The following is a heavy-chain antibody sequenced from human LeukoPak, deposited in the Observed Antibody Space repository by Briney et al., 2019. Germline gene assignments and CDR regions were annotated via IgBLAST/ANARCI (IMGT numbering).Heavy chain of an antibody. CDR3: ARHLVRGYVRDYYYGMDV. D-gene: IGHD3-10*02. CDR1: GGSITSSSYY. J-gene: IGHJ6*02. V-gene: IGHV4-39*01. CDR2: IYYSGST. Sequence: KPSETLSLTCTVSGGSITSSSYYWGWIRQPPGKGLEWIGSIYYSGSTYYNPSLKSRVTISVDTSKNQFSLKLSSVTAADTAVYYCARHLVRGYVRDYYYGMDVWGQGTTVTVSS.